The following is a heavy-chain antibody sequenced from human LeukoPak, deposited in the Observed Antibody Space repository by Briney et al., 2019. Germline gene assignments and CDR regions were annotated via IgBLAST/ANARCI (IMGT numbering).Heavy chain of an antibody. D-gene: IGHD6-19*01. CDR3: AKRSAESSGYFDS. CDR2: ITGSGTFT. J-gene: IGHJ4*02. Sequence: GSLRLSCAASGITFINYSMTWVRQAPGKGLEWVSAITGSGTFTDYADSVKGRFTISRDNSKNTLYLQMNSLRAEDTAIYYCAKRSAESSGYFDSWGQGTLVTVSS. CDR1: GITFINYS. V-gene: IGHV3-23*01.